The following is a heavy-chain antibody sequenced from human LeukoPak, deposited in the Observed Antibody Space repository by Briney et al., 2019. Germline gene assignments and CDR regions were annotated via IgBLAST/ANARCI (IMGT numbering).Heavy chain of an antibody. D-gene: IGHD2-21*02. CDR1: GGSISSYY. J-gene: IGHJ4*02. CDR3: ARIVAGVGGYFFDY. V-gene: IGHV4-59*01. CDR2: IYYSGST. Sequence: PSETLSLTCTVSGGSISSYYWSWIRQPPGKGLEWIGYIYYSGSTNYNPSPKSRVTIAVDTSKNQFSLKLSSVTAADTAVYYCARIVAGVGGYFFDYWGQGTLVTVSS.